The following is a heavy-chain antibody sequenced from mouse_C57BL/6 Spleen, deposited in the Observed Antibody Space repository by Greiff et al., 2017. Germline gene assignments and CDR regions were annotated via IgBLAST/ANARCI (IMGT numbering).Heavy chain of an antibody. J-gene: IGHJ2*01. CDR3: ARANWYSSLDY. D-gene: IGHD1-1*01. Sequence: VQLQQSGAELMKPGASVKLSCKATGYTFTGYWIEWVKQRPGHGLEWIGENLPGSGSTNYNEKFKGKAIFIADTSYNPAYMQFSSLTTEDSAIYYCARANWYSSLDYWGQGTTLTVSS. CDR1: GYTFTGYW. V-gene: IGHV1-9*01. CDR2: NLPGSGST.